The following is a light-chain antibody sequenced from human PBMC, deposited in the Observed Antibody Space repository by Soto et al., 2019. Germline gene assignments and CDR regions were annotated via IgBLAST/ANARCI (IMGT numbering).Light chain of an antibody. V-gene: IGKV1-5*01. Sequence: DIQMTQSPSTLSASVGARVTITCRASQSISSWLAWYQQKPGKAPKLLIYDVSSLESGVPSRFSGSGSGTEFTLTISSLQPDDFATYYCQQYNTFWTFGQGTKVDIK. CDR1: QSISSW. CDR2: DVS. CDR3: QQYNTFWT. J-gene: IGKJ1*01.